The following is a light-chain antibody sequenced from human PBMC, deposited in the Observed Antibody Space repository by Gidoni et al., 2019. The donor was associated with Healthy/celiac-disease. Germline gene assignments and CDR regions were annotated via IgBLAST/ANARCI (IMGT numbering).Light chain of an antibody. V-gene: IGKV3-20*01. CDR3: QQYGSPTWT. Sequence: EIVFTQSPGTLSFSPGATATLSCRARQSVISSYFAWYQQKPGQAPRLLIYGASSRATGIPDRFRGSGSGTDFTLTISRLEPEDFAVYYCQQYGSPTWTFGQGTKVEIK. J-gene: IGKJ1*01. CDR2: GAS. CDR1: QSVISSY.